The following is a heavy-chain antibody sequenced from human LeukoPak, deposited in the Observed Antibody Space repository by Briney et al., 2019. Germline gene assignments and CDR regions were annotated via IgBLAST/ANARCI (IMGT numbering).Heavy chain of an antibody. V-gene: IGHV3-48*01. Sequence: GGSLRLSCAASGFTFSSYNINWVRQAPGKGLEWVSYISSSSSIIYYADSVTGRFTISRDNAKNSLYLQMNSLRAEDTAVYFCARDRMRGSFDYWGQGTLVTVSS. CDR2: ISSSSSII. D-gene: IGHD3-10*01. CDR3: ARDRMRGSFDY. J-gene: IGHJ4*02. CDR1: GFTFSSYN.